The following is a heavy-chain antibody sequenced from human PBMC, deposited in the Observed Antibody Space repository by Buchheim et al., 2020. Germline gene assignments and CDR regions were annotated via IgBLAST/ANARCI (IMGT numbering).Heavy chain of an antibody. V-gene: IGHV3-7*01. D-gene: IGHD3/OR15-3a*01. CDR2: IKSDGSEK. CDR3: ARGDSMDV. J-gene: IGHJ6*02. Sequence: EVQLVESGGGLVQPGGSLRLSCAASGFTFSNYWMSWVRQTPGKGLEWVATIKSDGSEKYYVDSVKGRFTISRDNAKNSLYLQMNSLRGEDTGVCYCARGDSMDVWGQGTT. CDR1: GFTFSNYW.